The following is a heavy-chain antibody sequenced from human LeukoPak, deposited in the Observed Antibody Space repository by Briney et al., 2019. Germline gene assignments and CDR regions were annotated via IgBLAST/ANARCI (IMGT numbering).Heavy chain of an antibody. CDR1: GFTFSSYW. Sequence: PGGSLRLSCAASGFTFSSYWMSWVRQAPGKGLEWVANIKQDGSEKYYVDSVKGRFTISRDNAKNSLYLQMNSLRAEDTAVYYCARDLPLWDYRDYVYFQHWGQGTLVTVSS. V-gene: IGHV3-7*01. J-gene: IGHJ1*01. D-gene: IGHD4-17*01. CDR3: ARDLPLWDYRDYVYFQH. CDR2: IKQDGSEK.